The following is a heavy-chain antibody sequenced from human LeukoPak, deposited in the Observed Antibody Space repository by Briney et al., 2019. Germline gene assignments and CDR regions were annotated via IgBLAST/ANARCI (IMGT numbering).Heavy chain of an antibody. V-gene: IGHV1-46*02. CDR1: GYTFNSSY. Sequence: GASVKVSCKASGYTFNSSYMHWVRQAPGQGLEWMGIINPSDDSTRYAQKFQGRVTMTKDTSTNTVYMHLSSLSSDDTAVYYCARDWAFEQLDKRDYYYYMDVWGKGTTVTVSS. CDR2: INPSDDST. J-gene: IGHJ6*03. CDR3: ARDWAFEQLDKRDYYYYMDV. D-gene: IGHD6-6*01.